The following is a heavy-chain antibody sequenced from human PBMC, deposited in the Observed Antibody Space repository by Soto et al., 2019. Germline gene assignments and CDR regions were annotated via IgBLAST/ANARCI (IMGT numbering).Heavy chain of an antibody. CDR1: GGSISSGGYY. Sequence: SETLSLTCTVSGGSISSGGYYWSWIRQHPGKGLEWIGYIYYSGSTYYNPSLKSRVTISVDTSKNQFSLKLSSVTAADTAVYYCARGTHKKYSSSSKDYYYYMDVWGKGTTVTVSS. CDR3: ARGTHKKYSSSSKDYYYYMDV. V-gene: IGHV4-31*03. D-gene: IGHD6-6*01. J-gene: IGHJ6*03. CDR2: IYYSGST.